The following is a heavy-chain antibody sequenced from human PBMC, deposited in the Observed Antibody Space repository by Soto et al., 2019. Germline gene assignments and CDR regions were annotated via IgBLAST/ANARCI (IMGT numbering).Heavy chain of an antibody. CDR2: IYNGGGT. Sequence: EVQLVETGGGLIQPGGSLRLSCAASGFTVSGNSMSWVRQAPGKGLEWVSVIYNGGGTYYADSVKGRFTISRDNAKNTLYLQMNSLRAEDTAVYYCASTRGSSYDYWGQGTLVTVSS. V-gene: IGHV3-53*02. CDR3: ASTRGSSYDY. CDR1: GFTVSGNS. D-gene: IGHD6-6*01. J-gene: IGHJ4*02.